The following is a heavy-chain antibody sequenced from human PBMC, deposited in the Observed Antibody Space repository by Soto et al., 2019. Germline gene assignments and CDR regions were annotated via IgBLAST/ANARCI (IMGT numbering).Heavy chain of an antibody. J-gene: IGHJ4*02. CDR2: IWYDGSNK. CDR1: GFTFSSYG. V-gene: IGHV3-33*01. Sequence: PGGSLRLSCAASGFTFSSYGMHWVRQAPGKGLEWVAVIWYDGSNKYYADSVKGRFTISRDNSKNTLYLQMNSLRAEDTAVYYCARDLYRPLEQLAYYFDYWGQGTLVTVSS. CDR3: ARDLYRPLEQLAYYFDY. D-gene: IGHD6-13*01.